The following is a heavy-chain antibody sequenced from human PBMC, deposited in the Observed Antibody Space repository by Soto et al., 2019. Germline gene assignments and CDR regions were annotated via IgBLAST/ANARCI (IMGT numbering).Heavy chain of an antibody. Sequence: QVQLVESGGGVVQPGRSLRLSCAASGFTFSDYGMHWIRQAPGKGLEWVAVIWYDGSDKYYADSVKGRFTISRDNFKSTLYLQMNSLRAEDTDVYYCMKESGITGVDYWGQGTLVTVSS. CDR2: IWYDGSDK. D-gene: IGHD1-20*01. J-gene: IGHJ4*02. CDR1: GFTFSDYG. V-gene: IGHV3-33*06. CDR3: MKESGITGVDY.